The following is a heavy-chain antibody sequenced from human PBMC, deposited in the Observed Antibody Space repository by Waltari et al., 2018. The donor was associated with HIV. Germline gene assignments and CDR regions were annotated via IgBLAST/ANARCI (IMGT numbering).Heavy chain of an antibody. CDR1: GGSLSGYY. D-gene: IGHD1-1*01. J-gene: IGHJ3*02. CDR2: INHSGSP. Sequence: QVQLQQWGAGLLKPSETLSLPCAVYGGSLSGYYWSWILQPQGKGLEWIGEINHSGSPNYNPSLKSRVTISVDTSKNQFSLKLSSVTAADTAVYYCARGTRVQLERRDAFDIWGQGTMVTVSS. V-gene: IGHV4-34*01. CDR3: ARGTRVQLERRDAFDI.